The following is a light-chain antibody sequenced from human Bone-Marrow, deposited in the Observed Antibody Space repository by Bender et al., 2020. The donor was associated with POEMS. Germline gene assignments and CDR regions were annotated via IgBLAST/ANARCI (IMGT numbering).Light chain of an antibody. Sequence: YVLTQPPSVSVAPGETAKITCTGKNLGSESVHWYQQKSGQAPVLVVHDDSDRPSGVSNRFSGSKSGNTASLTISGLQPEDEADYYCSSYTSSSALDVVLGGGTKLTVL. V-gene: IGLV3-21*02. CDR3: SSYTSSSALDVV. J-gene: IGLJ2*01. CDR1: NLGSES. CDR2: DDS.